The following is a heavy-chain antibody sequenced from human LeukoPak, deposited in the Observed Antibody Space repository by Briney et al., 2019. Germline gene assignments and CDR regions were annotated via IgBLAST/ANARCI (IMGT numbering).Heavy chain of an antibody. Sequence: PGGSLRLSCAASGFTFSSYAMSWVRQAPGRGLEWVSAISGSGVSTYYADSVKGRFTISRDNSKNTLYLQMNSLRAEDTAVYYCAKGGSSGYYYYFDYWGQGTLVTVSS. D-gene: IGHD3-22*01. V-gene: IGHV3-23*01. J-gene: IGHJ4*02. CDR1: GFTFSSYA. CDR3: AKGGSSGYYYYFDY. CDR2: ISGSGVST.